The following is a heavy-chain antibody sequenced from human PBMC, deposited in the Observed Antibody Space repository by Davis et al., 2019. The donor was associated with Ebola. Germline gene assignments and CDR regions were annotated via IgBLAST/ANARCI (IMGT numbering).Heavy chain of an antibody. CDR3: ARIGYCSGGSCYWDWFDP. CDR2: IIPIFGTA. V-gene: IGHV1-69*13. D-gene: IGHD2-15*01. CDR1: GGTFSSYA. Sequence: SVKVSCKASGGTFSSYAISWVRQAPGQGLEWMGGIIPIFGTANYAQKFQGRVTITADESTRTAYMELSSLRSEDTAVYYCARIGYCSGGSCYWDWFDPWGQGTLVTVSS. J-gene: IGHJ5*02.